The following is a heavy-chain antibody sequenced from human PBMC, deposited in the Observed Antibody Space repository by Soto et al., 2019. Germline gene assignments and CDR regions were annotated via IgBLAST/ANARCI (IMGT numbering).Heavy chain of an antibody. CDR2: IVGSGDTT. J-gene: IGHJ6*02. CDR1: GFTFSSYA. D-gene: IGHD6-25*01. Sequence: PGGSLRLSCAASGFTFSSYAMSWVRQAPGKGLEWVSAIVGSGDTTYYADSVKGRFTISRDNSKNTLYLQMNSLRAEDTAVYSCAKDRVVAAADTYYYYDGMDVWGQGTAVTVSS. CDR3: AKDRVVAAADTYYYYDGMDV. V-gene: IGHV3-23*01.